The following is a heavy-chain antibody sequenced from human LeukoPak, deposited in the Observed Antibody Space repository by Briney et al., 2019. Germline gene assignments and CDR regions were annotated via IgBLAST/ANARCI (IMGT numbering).Heavy chain of an antibody. J-gene: IGHJ4*02. V-gene: IGHV3-72*01. CDR2: TRNKADNYTT. CDR3: ALDSGLSY. D-gene: IGHD3-10*01. CDR1: GFSLSDHY. Sequence: GGSLRLSCAASGFSLSDHYMDWVRQAPGKGLEWVGRTRNKADNYTTEYAASVKGRFTISRDDSKKSLYLQMNSLKTEDTAVYYCALDSGLSYWGQGALVTVSS.